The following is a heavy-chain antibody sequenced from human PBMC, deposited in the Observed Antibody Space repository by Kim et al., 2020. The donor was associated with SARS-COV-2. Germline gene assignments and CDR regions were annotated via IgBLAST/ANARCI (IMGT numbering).Heavy chain of an antibody. CDR3: AREGYSPYNWFDP. Sequence: YAGSVKGRFTSSRDNSKNTLYLQMNSLRAEDTAVYYGAREGYSPYNWFDPWGQGTLVTVSS. D-gene: IGHD2-21*01. J-gene: IGHJ5*02. V-gene: IGHV3-33*01.